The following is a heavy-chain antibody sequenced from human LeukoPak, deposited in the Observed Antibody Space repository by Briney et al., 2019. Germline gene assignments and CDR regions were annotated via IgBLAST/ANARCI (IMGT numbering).Heavy chain of an antibody. CDR3: ARGYYGSGSSLFADY. D-gene: IGHD3-10*01. V-gene: IGHV1-18*01. CDR1: GYTFTSYG. CDR2: ISAYNGNT. Sequence: ASVKVSCKASGYTFTSYGISWVRQAPGQGLEWMGWISAYNGNTNYAQKLQGRVTMTTDTSTSTAYMELRSLRSDDTAVYHCARGYYGSGSSLFADYWGQGTLVTVSS. J-gene: IGHJ4*02.